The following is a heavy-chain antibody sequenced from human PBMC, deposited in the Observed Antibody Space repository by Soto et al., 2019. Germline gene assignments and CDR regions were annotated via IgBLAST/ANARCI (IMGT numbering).Heavy chain of an antibody. Sequence: QVQLVESGGGVVRPGRPLRLSCAGPGFTFSDYAMHWVRQAPGKGMEWVAVISPDGSTEGYADSVKGRFTISRDNSKNTIFLQMNSLRVEDTAVYYCARRFLEWFNNGLDVWGQGTTVTVSS. CDR3: ARRFLEWFNNGLDV. J-gene: IGHJ6*02. D-gene: IGHD3-3*01. CDR2: ISPDGSTE. CDR1: GFTFSDYA. V-gene: IGHV3-30-3*01.